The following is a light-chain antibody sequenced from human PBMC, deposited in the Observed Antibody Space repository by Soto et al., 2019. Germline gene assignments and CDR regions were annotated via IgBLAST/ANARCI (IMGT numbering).Light chain of an antibody. CDR2: LEGSGTY. CDR3: ETWDSNTHSP. V-gene: IGLV4-60*03. J-gene: IGLJ2*01. Sequence: QAVVTQSSSASASLGSSVKLTCTLDSGHSNNIIAWHQQQPGKAPRYLMKLEGSGTYTKGSGVPDRSSGSSSGADRYLTISNLQSEDEAVYHCETWDSNTHSPFGGGTKLTVL. CDR1: SGHSNNI.